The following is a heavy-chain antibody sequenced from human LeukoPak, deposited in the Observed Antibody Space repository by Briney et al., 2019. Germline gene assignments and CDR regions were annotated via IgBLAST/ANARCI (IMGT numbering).Heavy chain of an antibody. CDR2: ISYEGRTM. Sequence: GGSLRLSCAGAGFTFSNYGMHWVRQAPGKGLEWVAVISYEGRTMYYGDSVKGRFTISRDNSRNTLFLQMNSLSPDDTAVYYCAKEGTAQVSTWYDNWGQGTLVTVSS. J-gene: IGHJ4*02. CDR3: AKEGTAQVSTWYDN. V-gene: IGHV3-30*18. CDR1: GFTFSNYG. D-gene: IGHD2-2*01.